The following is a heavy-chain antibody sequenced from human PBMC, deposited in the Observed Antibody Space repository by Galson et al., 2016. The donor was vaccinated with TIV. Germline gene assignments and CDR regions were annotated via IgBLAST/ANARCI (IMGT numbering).Heavy chain of an antibody. CDR3: AHISYSDFGWYFAFGY. D-gene: IGHD3-22*01. J-gene: IGHJ4*02. CDR1: GFSLSDTGVA. Sequence: PALVKPTQTLTLTCTFSGFSLSDTGVAVGWIRQPPGKALEWLALIYWNGDKHSSPSLKNRLAITTTTSKNQVYLSMPNMDPMDTATYYCAHISYSDFGWYFAFGYWGQGALIIVSS. V-gene: IGHV2-5*01. CDR2: IYWNGDK.